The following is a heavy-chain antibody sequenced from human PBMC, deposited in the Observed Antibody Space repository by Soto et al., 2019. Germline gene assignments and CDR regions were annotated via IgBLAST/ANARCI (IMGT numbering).Heavy chain of an antibody. CDR2: IYSGGST. Sequence: EVQLVESGGGLVQSGGSLRLSCAASGFTVSSNYMSWVRQAPGKGLEWVSVIYSGGSTYYADSVKGRFTISRDNSKNTLYLQMNSLRAEDTAVYYCARERSGIVTGWYYYYMDVWGKGTTVTVSS. V-gene: IGHV3-66*01. CDR3: ARERSGIVTGWYYYYMDV. D-gene: IGHD1-26*01. J-gene: IGHJ6*03. CDR1: GFTVSSNY.